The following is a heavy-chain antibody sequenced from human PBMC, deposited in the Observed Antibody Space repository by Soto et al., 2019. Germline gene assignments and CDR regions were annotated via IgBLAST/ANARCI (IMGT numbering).Heavy chain of an antibody. CDR3: ARGLYYDFWSGPSFDP. V-gene: IGHV1-8*01. D-gene: IGHD3-3*01. CDR2: MNPNSGNT. CDR1: GYTFTSYD. J-gene: IGHJ5*02. Sequence: QVQLVQSGAEVKKPGASEKVSCKASGYTFTSYDINWVRQATGQGLEWMGWMNPNSGNTGYAQKFQGRVTMTRNTSISTAYMELSSLRSEDTAVYYCARGLYYDFWSGPSFDPWGQGTLVTVSS.